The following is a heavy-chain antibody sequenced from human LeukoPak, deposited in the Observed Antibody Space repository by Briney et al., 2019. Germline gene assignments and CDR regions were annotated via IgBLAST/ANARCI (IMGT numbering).Heavy chain of an antibody. Sequence: SETLSLTCTVSGGSISSYYWSWIRQPPGKGLEWIGYIYYSGRTNYNPSLKSRVTISVDTSKNQFSLKLSSVTAADTAVYYCARGYSSGVTCYGYFDLWGRGTLVTVSS. J-gene: IGHJ2*01. CDR1: GGSISSYY. CDR3: ARGYSSGVTCYGYFDL. CDR2: IYYSGRT. D-gene: IGHD2-15*01. V-gene: IGHV4-59*08.